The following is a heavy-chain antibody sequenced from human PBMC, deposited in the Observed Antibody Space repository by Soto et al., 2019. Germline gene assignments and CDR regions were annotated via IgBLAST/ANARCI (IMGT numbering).Heavy chain of an antibody. Sequence: PSETLSLTCTVSGGSINSNNYYWAWIRRPPGKGLEWIASIYYDGSTNYDPSLKSRVTISRDTSKNNFSLRLNSVTAADTAVYYCASGNHGITGTSDYWGQGTLVTVS. V-gene: IGHV4-39*07. D-gene: IGHD1-7*01. CDR2: IYYDGST. CDR1: GGSINSNNYY. CDR3: ASGNHGITGTSDY. J-gene: IGHJ4*02.